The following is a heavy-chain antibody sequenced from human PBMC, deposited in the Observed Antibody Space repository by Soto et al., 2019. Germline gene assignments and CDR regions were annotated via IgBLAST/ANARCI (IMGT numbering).Heavy chain of an antibody. CDR1: GFTFSSYG. D-gene: IGHD6-13*01. V-gene: IGHV3-30*03. CDR2: ISYDRSNK. Sequence: HPGGSLRLSCAASGFTFSSYGMHWVRQAPGKGLEWVAVISYDRSNKYYADSVKGRFTISRDNAKNSLYLQMNSLRAEDTAVYYCARDKIPTSYSSSWVVRFYYYGMDVWGQGTTVTVSS. J-gene: IGHJ6*02. CDR3: ARDKIPTSYSSSWVVRFYYYGMDV.